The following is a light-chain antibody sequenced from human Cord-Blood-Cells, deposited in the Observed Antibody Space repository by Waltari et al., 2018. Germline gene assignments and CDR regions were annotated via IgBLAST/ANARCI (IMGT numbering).Light chain of an antibody. V-gene: IGLV2-11*01. J-gene: IGLJ3*02. CDR3: CSYAGSYTWV. Sequence: QSALTKPRSVSGSPGQSVTISCTGNSSDVAGDTYVPWYQQHPGKAPKLMIYDVSKRPSGVPDRFSGSKSGNTASLTISGLQAEDEADYYCCSYAGSYTWVFGGGTKLTVL. CDR1: SSDVAGDTY. CDR2: DVS.